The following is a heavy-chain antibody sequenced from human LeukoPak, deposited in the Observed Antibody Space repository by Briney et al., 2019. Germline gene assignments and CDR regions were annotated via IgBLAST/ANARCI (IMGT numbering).Heavy chain of an antibody. V-gene: IGHV3-48*03. Sequence: GGSLRLSCAASGFTFSSYEMNWVRQAPGKGLEWVSYISSSGSTIYYADSVKGRFTISRDNAKNSLYLQMNSLRAEDTAVYYCAAYYDYVWGSSGTHAFDIWGQGTMVTVSS. J-gene: IGHJ3*02. D-gene: IGHD3-16*01. CDR2: ISSSGSTI. CDR3: AAYYDYVWGSSGTHAFDI. CDR1: GFTFSSYE.